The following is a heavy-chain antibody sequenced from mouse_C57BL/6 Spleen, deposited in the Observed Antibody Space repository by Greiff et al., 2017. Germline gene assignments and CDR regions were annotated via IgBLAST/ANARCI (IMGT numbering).Heavy chain of an antibody. CDR2: IDPSDSYT. D-gene: IGHD1-1*01. CDR3: ARSYYYGPSYGAY. CDR1: GYTFTSYW. J-gene: IGHJ3*01. Sequence: VQLQQSGAELVMPGASVKLSCKASGYTFTSYWMHWVKQRPGQGLEWIGEIDPSDSYTNYNQKFKGKSTLTVDKSSSTAYMQLSSLTSEDSAVYYCARSYYYGPSYGAYWGQGTLVTVSA. V-gene: IGHV1-69*01.